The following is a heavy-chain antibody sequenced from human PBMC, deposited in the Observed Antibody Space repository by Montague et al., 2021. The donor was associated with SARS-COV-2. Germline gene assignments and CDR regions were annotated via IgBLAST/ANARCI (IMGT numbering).Heavy chain of an antibody. J-gene: IGHJ6*02. CDR3: ARDYGDYSYYYGLDV. Sequence: TLSLTCTVAGGSIRSGSYDWSWIQQPAGKGLEWFGRIYSSGSTXYNPSVKSRVTMSVDTSKNQFSLKVSSVTAADTAVYYCARDYGDYSYYYGLDVWGQGTTVTVSS. CDR1: GGSIRSGSYD. V-gene: IGHV4-61*02. CDR2: IYSSGST. D-gene: IGHD4-17*01.